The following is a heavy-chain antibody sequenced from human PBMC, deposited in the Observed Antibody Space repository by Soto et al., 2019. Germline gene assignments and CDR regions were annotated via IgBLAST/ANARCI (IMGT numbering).Heavy chain of an antibody. CDR1: GFTFSSYA. J-gene: IGHJ6*02. CDR3: ASTGSGGNYYYYGMDV. V-gene: IGHV3-23*01. CDR2: ISGSGGST. Sequence: GGSLRLSCAASGFTFSSYAMSWVRQAPGKGLEWVSAISGSGGSTYYADSGKGRFTISRDNSKNTLYLQMNSLRAEDTAVYYCASTGSGGNYYYYGMDVWGQGTTVTVSS. D-gene: IGHD3-10*01.